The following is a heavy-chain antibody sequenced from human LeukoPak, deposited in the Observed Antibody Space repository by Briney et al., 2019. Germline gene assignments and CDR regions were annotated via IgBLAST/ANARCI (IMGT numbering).Heavy chain of an antibody. CDR3: GRGMRDYYGLDY. CDR1: GFTFSSYG. J-gene: IGHJ4*02. D-gene: IGHD3-10*01. V-gene: IGHV3-33*01. CDR2: IWYDGSNK. Sequence: GGALRLSCAASGFTFSSYGMHWGREAPGKGLEGGAVIWYDGSNKYYADSVKGRFTISRDNSKNTLYLQMNRLTVEDTAVYYCGRGMRDYYGLDYWGQGSLVTVSS.